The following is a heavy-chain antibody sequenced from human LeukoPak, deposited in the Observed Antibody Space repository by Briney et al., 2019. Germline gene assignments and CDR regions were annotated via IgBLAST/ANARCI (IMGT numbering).Heavy chain of an antibody. D-gene: IGHD6-19*01. CDR2: IYPGDSDT. CDR1: GYIFTSYW. Sequence: GESLKISCKGSGYIFTSYWIGWVRQLSGKGLEWMGIIYPGDSDTRYSPSFQGQVTISADKSISTAYLQWSSLKASDTAMYYCARSPRAESIGQWLAHYWGQGTLVTVSS. J-gene: IGHJ4*02. CDR3: ARSPRAESIGQWLAHY. V-gene: IGHV5-51*01.